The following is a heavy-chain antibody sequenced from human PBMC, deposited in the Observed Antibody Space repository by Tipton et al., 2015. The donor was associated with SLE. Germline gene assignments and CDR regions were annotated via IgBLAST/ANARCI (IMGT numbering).Heavy chain of an antibody. Sequence: TLSLTCAVSGGSISSGDYHWNWIRQSAGEGLEWLGRISATGGTYYNPPLNSPVTMSLNTSKNQFFLKLTSVPAADTAVYFCARDRCINTPCRWFFDPWGRGTLVTVSS. V-gene: IGHV4-61*02. CDR2: ISATGGT. J-gene: IGHJ2*01. CDR1: GGSISSGDYH. CDR3: ARDRCINTPCRWFFDP. D-gene: IGHD1-14*01.